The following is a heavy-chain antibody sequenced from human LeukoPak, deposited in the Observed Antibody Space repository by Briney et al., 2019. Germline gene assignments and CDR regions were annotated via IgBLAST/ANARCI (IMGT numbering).Heavy chain of an antibody. CDR3: ARNDYGVAFDP. CDR1: GVSFSGYY. CDR2: INHSGST. D-gene: IGHD4-17*01. Sequence: ETLSLXCAVYGVSFSGYYWSWIRQPPGKGLEWVGEINHSGSTNYNPSLKSRVTISVDTSKNQFSLKLSSVTAADTAVYYCARNDYGVAFDPWGQGTLVTVSS. V-gene: IGHV4-34*01. J-gene: IGHJ5*02.